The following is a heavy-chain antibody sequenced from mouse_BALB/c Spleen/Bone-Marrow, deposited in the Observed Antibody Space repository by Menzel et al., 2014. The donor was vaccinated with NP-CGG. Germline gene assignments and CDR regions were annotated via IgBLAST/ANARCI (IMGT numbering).Heavy chain of an antibody. J-gene: IGHJ2*01. D-gene: IGHD1-1*01. Sequence: EVKVVESGAELVKPGASVKLSCTASGFNIKDTYMHWVKQRPEQGLGWIGRIDPANGNTKYDPKFQGKATITADTSSNTAYLQLSSLTSEDTAVYYCAYGSSYDYFDYWGQGTTLTVSS. CDR1: GFNIKDTY. V-gene: IGHV14-3*02. CDR2: IDPANGNT. CDR3: AYGSSYDYFDY.